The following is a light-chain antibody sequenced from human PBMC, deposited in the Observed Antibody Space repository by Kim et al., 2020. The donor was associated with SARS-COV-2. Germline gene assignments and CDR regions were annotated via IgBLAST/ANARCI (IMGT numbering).Light chain of an antibody. CDR3: LQYSDWWT. Sequence: SVSPGERVSPSGRASQSVDSNLAWYQQQPGQAPRLLIYDVSIRAIGVPARFSGSGSGTQFSLTIGSLQPEDAAVYYCLQYSDWWTFGQGTKVDIK. CDR1: QSVDSN. J-gene: IGKJ1*01. V-gene: IGKV3-15*01. CDR2: DVS.